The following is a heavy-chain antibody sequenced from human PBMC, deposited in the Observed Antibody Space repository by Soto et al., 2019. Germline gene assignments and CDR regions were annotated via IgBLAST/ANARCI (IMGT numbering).Heavy chain of an antibody. V-gene: IGHV3-73*01. CDR2: IRSKANSYAT. Sequence: PGGSLRLSCAASGFTFSSYSMNWVRQAPGKGLEWVGRIRSKANSYATAYAASVKGRFTISRDDSKNTAYLQMNSLKTEDTAVYYCTKFTVVTPWVPTDSYYYYGMDVWGQGTTVTVSS. D-gene: IGHD2-21*02. J-gene: IGHJ6*02. CDR1: GFTFSSYS. CDR3: TKFTVVTPWVPTDSYYYYGMDV.